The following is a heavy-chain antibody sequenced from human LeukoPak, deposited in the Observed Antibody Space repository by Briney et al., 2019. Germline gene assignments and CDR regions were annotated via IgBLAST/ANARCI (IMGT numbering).Heavy chain of an antibody. CDR1: GYTFTSYD. CDR2: MNPNSGNT. Sequence: ASVKVSCKASGYTFTSYDINWVRQATGQGLEWMGRMNPNSGNTGYAQKFQGRVTMTRNTSISTAYMELSSLRSEDTAVYYCARGLDYYGSGSYYTWFDPWGQGTLVTVSS. V-gene: IGHV1-8*01. D-gene: IGHD3-10*01. J-gene: IGHJ5*02. CDR3: ARGLDYYGSGSYYTWFDP.